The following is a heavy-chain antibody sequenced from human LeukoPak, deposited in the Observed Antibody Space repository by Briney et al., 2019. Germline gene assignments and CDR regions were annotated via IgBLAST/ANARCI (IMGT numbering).Heavy chain of an antibody. CDR2: ISAYSGRT. Sequence: ASVKVSCKASGYTFINHVISWVRPAPGQGLAWMGWISAYSGRTEYAPNLHDRVTLTTDTYTTTAYMEVRSLTSDDTAVYYCGRWTPNPNDSWGQGTLVTVSS. CDR1: GYTFINHV. V-gene: IGHV1-18*01. CDR3: GRWTPNPNDS. D-gene: IGHD3/OR15-3a*01. J-gene: IGHJ5*01.